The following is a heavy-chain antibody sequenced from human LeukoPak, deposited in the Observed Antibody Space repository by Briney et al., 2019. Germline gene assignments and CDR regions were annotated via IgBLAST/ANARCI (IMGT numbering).Heavy chain of an antibody. V-gene: IGHV3-21*01. D-gene: IGHD4-17*01. J-gene: IGHJ4*02. CDR1: GFTFSSYN. CDR3: ARGRTAIDY. CDR2: ISSSNYI. Sequence: GGSLRLSCAASGFTFSSYNMNWVRQAPGKGLEWVSSISSSNYIHYADSVKGRFTISRDNAKNSLYLQMNSLRAEDTAVYYCARGRTAIDYWGQGTLVTVSS.